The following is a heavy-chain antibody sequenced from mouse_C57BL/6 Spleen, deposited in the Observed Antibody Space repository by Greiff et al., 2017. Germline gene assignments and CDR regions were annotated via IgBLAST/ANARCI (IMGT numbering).Heavy chain of an antibody. CDR3: ASDDYDVAWFAY. J-gene: IGHJ3*01. V-gene: IGHV1-22*01. Sequence: EVQLQQSGPELVKPGASVKMSCKASGYTFTDYNMHWVKQSHGKSLEWIGYINPNNGRTSYNQKFKGKATLTVNKSSSTAYMELRSLTSEDSAVYYCASDDYDVAWFAYWGQGTLVTVSA. CDR1: GYTFTDYN. CDR2: INPNNGRT. D-gene: IGHD2-4*01.